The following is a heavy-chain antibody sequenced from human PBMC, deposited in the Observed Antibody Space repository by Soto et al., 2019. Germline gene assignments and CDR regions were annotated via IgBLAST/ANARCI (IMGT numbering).Heavy chain of an antibody. J-gene: IGHJ4*02. V-gene: IGHV2-5*02. CDR2: IYWDDDK. CDR1: GFSLSAGGVG. Sequence: QITLKESGPTLVKPAQTLTMTCTFSGFSLSAGGVGVGWIRQPPGKALECLALIYWDDDKRYSPSLKSRRTIITDTSNTKVVLTMPSMDPMDTATYYFAHRGHRESLFDYWSQGTLVTVSS. CDR3: AHRGHRESLFDY.